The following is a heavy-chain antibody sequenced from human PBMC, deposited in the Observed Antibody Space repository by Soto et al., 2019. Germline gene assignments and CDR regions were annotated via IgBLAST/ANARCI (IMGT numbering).Heavy chain of an antibody. Sequence: EVQLLESGGGLVQPGGSLRLSCAASGFTFSSYAMSWVRQAPGKGLEWVSTISSSGGSTDYADSVKGRFTISRDNSKNTVYLQMNSLRAEDTGVYYCAKVPSAYYFDYWGQGTLVTVSS. CDR2: ISSSGGST. CDR1: GFTFSSYA. V-gene: IGHV3-23*01. D-gene: IGHD6-25*01. CDR3: AKVPSAYYFDY. J-gene: IGHJ4*02.